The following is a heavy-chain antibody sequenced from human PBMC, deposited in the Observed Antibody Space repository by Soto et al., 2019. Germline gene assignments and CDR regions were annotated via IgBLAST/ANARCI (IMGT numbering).Heavy chain of an antibody. CDR1: GGSISSSNW. J-gene: IGHJ6*02. Sequence: PWECLSLTCAVSGGSISSSNWWSWVRHPPGKGLEWIGEIYHSGSTNYNPSLKSRVTISVDKSKNQFSLKLSSVTAADTAVYYCARALEAMVFSGYYYYGMDVWGQGTTVTVSS. CDR3: ARALEAMVFSGYYYYGMDV. CDR2: IYHSGST. D-gene: IGHD5-18*01. V-gene: IGHV4-4*02.